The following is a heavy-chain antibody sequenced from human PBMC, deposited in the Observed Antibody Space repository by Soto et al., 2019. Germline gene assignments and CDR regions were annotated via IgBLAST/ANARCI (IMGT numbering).Heavy chain of an antibody. V-gene: IGHV3-9*02. J-gene: IGHJ4*02. Sequence: GGSLRLSCIGSGSTSDPFTMHWVREVPGKGLEWVAGLSWDRSTVAYADSVQGRFTISRDHARNSVDLLMDSLRPDDTALYFCAVSSPDIVVLTFYIYFTSWGQGTQVPVSP. CDR1: GSTSDPFT. CDR3: AVSSPDIVVLTFYIYFTS. D-gene: IGHD2-15*01. CDR2: LSWDRSTV.